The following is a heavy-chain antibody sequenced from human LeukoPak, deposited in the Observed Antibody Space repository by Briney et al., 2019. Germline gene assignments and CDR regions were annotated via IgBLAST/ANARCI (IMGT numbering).Heavy chain of an antibody. CDR2: SNPDSGGA. V-gene: IGHV1-2*02. CDR3: ARPANWGLYLDAFDM. J-gene: IGHJ3*02. Sequence: GASVKVSCKTSGYPFTGYYIHWVRQAPGQGLEWMGWSNPDSGGANYAQKFQGRVTMTRDTSISTAYMELSGLRSDDAAVYYCARPANWGLYLDAFDMWGQGTMVTVSS. CDR1: GYPFTGYY. D-gene: IGHD7-27*01.